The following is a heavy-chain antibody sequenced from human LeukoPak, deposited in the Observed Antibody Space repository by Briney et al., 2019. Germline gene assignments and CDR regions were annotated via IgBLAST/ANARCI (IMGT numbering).Heavy chain of an antibody. CDR1: GYTFTSYG. J-gene: IGHJ4*02. CDR2: ISAYNGNT. CDR3: ARARRGYYYDSSGYYYFDY. V-gene: IGHV1-18*01. D-gene: IGHD3-22*01. Sequence: ASVNVSCKASGYTFTSYGISWVRQAPGQGLEWMGWISAYNGNTNYAQKLQGRVTMTTDTSTSTAYMELRSLRSDDTAVYYCARARRGYYYDSSGYYYFDYWGQGTLVTVSS.